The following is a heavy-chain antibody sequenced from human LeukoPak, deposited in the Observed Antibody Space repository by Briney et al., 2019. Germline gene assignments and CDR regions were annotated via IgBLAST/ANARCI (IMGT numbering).Heavy chain of an antibody. V-gene: IGHV1-69*13. J-gene: IGHJ4*02. Sequence: SVKVSCKASGGTFSSYAISWVRQAPGQGLEWMGGIIPIFGTANYAQKFQGRVTITADESTSTAYMELSSLRSEDTAVYYCARVAEQLEQRPYYFDYWGQGTLVTVSS. CDR2: IIPIFGTA. CDR1: GGTFSSYA. D-gene: IGHD1/OR15-1a*01. CDR3: ARVAEQLEQRPYYFDY.